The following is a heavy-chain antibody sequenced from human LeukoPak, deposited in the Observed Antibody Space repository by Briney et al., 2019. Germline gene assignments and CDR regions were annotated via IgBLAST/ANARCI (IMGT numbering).Heavy chain of an antibody. J-gene: IGHJ4*02. CDR2: IKQDGSEK. V-gene: IGHV3-7*03. CDR1: DFTFSSYW. CDR3: ARGPYTPMVTFFNY. D-gene: IGHD5-18*01. Sequence: GGSLRLSCAASDFTFSSYWMTWVRQAPGKGLEWVANIKQDGSEKFYVDSVKGRFTISRDNAENSLYLQMNSLRAEDTAVYYCARGPYTPMVTFFNYWGRGTLVTVSS.